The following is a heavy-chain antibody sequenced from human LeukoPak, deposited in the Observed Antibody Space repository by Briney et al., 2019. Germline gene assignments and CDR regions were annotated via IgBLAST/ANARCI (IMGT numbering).Heavy chain of an antibody. Sequence: SETLSLTCTVSGGSISSYYWSWIRQPPGKGLEWIGYIYYSGSTNYNPSLKSRVTISVDTSKNQFSLKLSSVTAADTAVYYCARGLLDRLYWYFDLWGRGTLVTVSS. CDR1: GGSISSYY. CDR2: IYYSGST. D-gene: IGHD2-21*01. CDR3: ARGLLDRLYWYFDL. J-gene: IGHJ2*01. V-gene: IGHV4-59*01.